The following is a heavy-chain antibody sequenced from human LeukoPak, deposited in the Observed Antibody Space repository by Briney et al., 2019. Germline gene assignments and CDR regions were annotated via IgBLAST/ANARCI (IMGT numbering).Heavy chain of an antibody. V-gene: IGHV4-39*07. CDR1: GGSISSSSYY. J-gene: IGHJ4*02. CDR3: ARFGATPLDY. D-gene: IGHD1-26*01. CDR2: INHSGST. Sequence: SETLSLTCTVSGGSISSSSYYWSWIRQPPGKGLEWIGEINHSGSTNYNPSLKSRVTISVDTSKNQFSLKLSSVTAADTAVYYCARFGATPLDYWGQGTLVTVSS.